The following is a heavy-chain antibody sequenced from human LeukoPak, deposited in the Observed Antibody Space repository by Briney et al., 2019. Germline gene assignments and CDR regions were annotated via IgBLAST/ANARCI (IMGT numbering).Heavy chain of an antibody. J-gene: IGHJ5*02. CDR2: IYYSGST. CDR1: GGSISSYY. CDR3: AIELYYYDSSGYYHASFDP. Sequence: PSETLSLTCTVSGGSISSYYWSWIRQPPGKGLEWIGYIYYSGSTNYNPSLKSRVTISVDTSKNQFSLKLSSVTAADTAVYYCAIELYYYDSSGYYHASFDPWGQGTLVTVSS. V-gene: IGHV4-59*01. D-gene: IGHD3-22*01.